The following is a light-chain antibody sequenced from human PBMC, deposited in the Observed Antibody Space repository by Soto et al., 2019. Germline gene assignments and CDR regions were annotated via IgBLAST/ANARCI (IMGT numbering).Light chain of an antibody. CDR3: LQYSNWLT. CDR1: QRVGSN. Sequence: EVVLTQSPATLSVSPGAGATLSCRASQRVGSNLAWYQRKPGQTPRVLLYGASTRAIGIPARGSGSGFGTDFTLTISSLQSEDVVIYYCLQYSNWLTFGPGTKVDI. CDR2: GAS. J-gene: IGKJ3*01. V-gene: IGKV3-15*01.